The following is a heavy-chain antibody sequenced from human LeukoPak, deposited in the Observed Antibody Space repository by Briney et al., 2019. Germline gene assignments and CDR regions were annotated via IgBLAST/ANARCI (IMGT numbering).Heavy chain of an antibody. CDR1: GFAFDEYS. J-gene: IGHJ4*02. D-gene: IGHD1-7*01. V-gene: IGHV3-9*01. Sequence: GGSLRLSCTASGFAFDEYSMHWVRQVPGRGLEWVAGISWNSGTLDYAGSVKGRFTISRDNAKNSLYLQMNSLRAEDTAVYYCAKTNRYNWNYAYFDYWGQGTLVTVSS. CDR3: AKTNRYNWNYAYFDY. CDR2: ISWNSGTL.